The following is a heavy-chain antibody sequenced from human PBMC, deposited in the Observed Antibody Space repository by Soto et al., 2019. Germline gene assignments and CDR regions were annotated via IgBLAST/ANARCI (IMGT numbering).Heavy chain of an antibody. V-gene: IGHV3-9*01. J-gene: IGHJ6*02. CDR3: AKDGRNYYYYGMDV. Sequence: PGGSLRLSCAASGFTFDNYAMHWVRQAPGKGLEWVSGISWSGGTIGYADSVKGRFTISRDNAKNSLYLQMNSLRAEDTALYYCAKDGRNYYYYGMDVWGQGTTVTVSS. CDR2: ISWSGGTI. CDR1: GFTFDNYA.